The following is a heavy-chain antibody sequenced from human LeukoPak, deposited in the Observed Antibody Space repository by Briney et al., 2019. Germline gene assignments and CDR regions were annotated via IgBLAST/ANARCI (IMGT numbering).Heavy chain of an antibody. V-gene: IGHV1-18*01. CDR1: GYTFTSYG. CDR2: ISAYNGNT. D-gene: IGHD4-17*01. CDR3: ARASRSTVTTYNWFDP. Sequence: ASVKVSCKASGYTFTSYGISWVRQAPGQGLEWMGWISAYNGNTNYAQKPQGRVTMTTDTSTSTAYMELRSLRSDDTAVYYCARASRSTVTTYNWFDPWGQGTLVTVSS. J-gene: IGHJ5*02.